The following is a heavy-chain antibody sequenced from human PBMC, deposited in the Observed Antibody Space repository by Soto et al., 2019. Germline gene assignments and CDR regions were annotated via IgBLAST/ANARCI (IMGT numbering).Heavy chain of an antibody. CDR1: GFTFSSYG. Sequence: GGSLRLSCAASGFTFSSYGMHWVRQAPGKGLEWVALIWFDGSLKYYADSVKGRFTISRDNSKNTLYLQMNSLRADDTAIYYCRRDQKTALPGSDWGPGTLVTAPQ. CDR2: IWFDGSLK. J-gene: IGHJ4*02. CDR3: RRDQKTALPGSD. V-gene: IGHV3-33*01.